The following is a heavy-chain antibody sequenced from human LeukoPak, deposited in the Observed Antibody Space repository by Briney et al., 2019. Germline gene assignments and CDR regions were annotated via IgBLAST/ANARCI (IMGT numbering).Heavy chain of an antibody. J-gene: IGHJ4*02. D-gene: IGHD3-10*01. V-gene: IGHV3-21*01. Sequence: GGSLRLSCAASGFTFSTYSMNWVRQAPGKGLEWVSSISSSSSYIYYADSVKGRFTISRDNARNSLCLQMNSLRAEDTAVYYCARARVRGVIITTSECFDYWGQGTLVTVSS. CDR1: GFTFSTYS. CDR2: ISSSSSYI. CDR3: ARARVRGVIITTSECFDY.